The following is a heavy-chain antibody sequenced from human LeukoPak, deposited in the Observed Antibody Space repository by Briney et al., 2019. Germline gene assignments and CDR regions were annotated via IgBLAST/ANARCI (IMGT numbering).Heavy chain of an antibody. CDR1: EFTFNNYG. Sequence: PGGSLRLSCTASEFTFNNYGMRWVRQAPGKGLEWVSYILYDENYKYYADSVKGRFTISRDNSKNTLYLQMNSLRAEDTAVYYCAKDHRAYCGGDCVDFDYWGQGTLVTVSS. CDR2: ILYDENYK. V-gene: IGHV3-30*02. D-gene: IGHD2-21*02. J-gene: IGHJ4*02. CDR3: AKDHRAYCGGDCVDFDY.